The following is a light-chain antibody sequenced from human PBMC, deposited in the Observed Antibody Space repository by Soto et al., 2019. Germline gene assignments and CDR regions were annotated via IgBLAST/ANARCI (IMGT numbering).Light chain of an antibody. V-gene: IGKV1-33*01. CDR1: QDISNY. CDR3: QQYDNLPT. Sequence: DIQMTQSPSSLSASVGDRVTITCQASQDISNYLNWYQQKPRKAPKLLIYDASNLETGVPSRFSGSGSGTDFTFTISSLQPEDIATYYCQQYDNLPTFGGGTKVDI. J-gene: IGKJ4*01. CDR2: DAS.